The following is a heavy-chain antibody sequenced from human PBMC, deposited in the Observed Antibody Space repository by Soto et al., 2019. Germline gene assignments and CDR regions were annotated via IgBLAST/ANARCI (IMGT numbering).Heavy chain of an antibody. CDR2: IYDSGST. Sequence: QLQLQESGSGLVKPSQTLSLTCAVSGGSISSGGYSWSWIRQPPGKGLEGVGYIYDSGSTYYNPPLKSRVTTSVDRPKNKFSLKLSSVTAADTAVYYCARYRGGLDVWGQETMVTVSS. CDR3: ARYRGGLDV. V-gene: IGHV4-30-2*01. CDR1: GGSISSGGYS. D-gene: IGHD3-16*01. J-gene: IGHJ3*01.